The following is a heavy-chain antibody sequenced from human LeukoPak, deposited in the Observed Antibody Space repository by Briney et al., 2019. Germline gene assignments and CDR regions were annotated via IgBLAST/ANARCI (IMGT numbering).Heavy chain of an antibody. J-gene: IGHJ5*02. V-gene: IGHV4-30-2*02. CDR2: IYHSGRT. CDR3: ASSKVCDDILTGYCGHNWFDP. CDR1: GRSISSGGYY. D-gene: IGHD3-9*01. Sequence: PSQTLSLTCTVSGRSISSGGYYWSWIRQPRGKGLEWLGYIYHSGRTYYNPSLKSRVTISVDRSKNQFSLKLSPVTAADTAVYYCASSKVCDDILTGYCGHNWFDPWGQGTLVTVSS.